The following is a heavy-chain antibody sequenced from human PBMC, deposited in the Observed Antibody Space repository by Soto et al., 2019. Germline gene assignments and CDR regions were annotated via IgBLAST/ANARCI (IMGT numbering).Heavy chain of an antibody. V-gene: IGHV3-30*03. CDR2: ISRDGNTK. CDR3: TGEVESGY. D-gene: IGHD2-8*02. Sequence: QVQLVESGGGVVQPGRSLRLSCAVSGFTVSSFGMHWVRQAPGKGLEWVAVISRDGNTKFYADSVKGRFTISRDNSSNTLFLEMSSLRGDDMAVYYCTGEVESGYWGQGTLVTVSS. CDR1: GFTVSSFG. J-gene: IGHJ4*02.